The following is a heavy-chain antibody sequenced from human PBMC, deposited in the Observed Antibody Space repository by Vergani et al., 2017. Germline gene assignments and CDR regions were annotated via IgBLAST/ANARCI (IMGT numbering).Heavy chain of an antibody. CDR2: ISYDGSNK. CDR1: GFTFSSYG. CDR3: ARDNGSQYGGPHDY. V-gene: IGHV3-30*03. J-gene: IGHJ4*02. D-gene: IGHD4/OR15-4a*01. Sequence: QVQLVESGGGVVQPGRSLRLSCAASGFTFSSYGMHWVRQAPGKGLEWVAVISYDGSNKYYADSVKGRFTISRDNSKNTLYLQMNSLRAEDTAVYYCARDNGSQYGGPHDYWGQGTLVTVSS.